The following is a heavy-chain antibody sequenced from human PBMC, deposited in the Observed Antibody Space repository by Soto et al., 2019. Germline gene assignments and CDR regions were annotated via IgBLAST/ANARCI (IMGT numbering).Heavy chain of an antibody. V-gene: IGHV3-15*01. J-gene: IGHJ4*02. D-gene: IGHD3-22*01. CDR3: TTGLSSGYYNVDS. CDR1: GFTFSNAW. CDR2: IKRETDGGTT. Sequence: EVQLVESGGGLVKPGGSLRLSCTASGFTFSNAWMSWVRQAPGKGLEWVGRIKRETDGGTTDYTAPVKGRFIISRDDSKDTLYLQMNSLKTEDTAVYYCTTGLSSGYYNVDSWGQGTLVTVSS.